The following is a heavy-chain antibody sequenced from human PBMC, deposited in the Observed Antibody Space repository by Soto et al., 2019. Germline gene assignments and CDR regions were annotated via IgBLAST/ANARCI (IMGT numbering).Heavy chain of an antibody. CDR2: ISAYNGNT. CDR3: ASSGYCSGGSCYGYAFDI. D-gene: IGHD2-15*01. CDR1: GYTFTSYG. V-gene: IGHV1-18*01. Sequence: QVQLVQSGAEVKKPGASVKVSCKASGYTFTSYGISWVRQAPGQGLEWMGWISAYNGNTNYAQKLQGRVTMTTDTSASTAYRGLRSLRSDDTAVYYCASSGYCSGGSCYGYAFDIWGQGTMVTVSS. J-gene: IGHJ3*02.